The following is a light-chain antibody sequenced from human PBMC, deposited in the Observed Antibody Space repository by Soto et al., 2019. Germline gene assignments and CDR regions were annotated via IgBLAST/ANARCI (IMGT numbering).Light chain of an antibody. J-gene: IGKJ4*02. CDR2: DAS. CDR1: QSVGRN. CDR3: QQYNNWPPDRT. V-gene: IGKV3-15*01. Sequence: EIVMTQSPATLSVSPGERATLSCRASQSVGRNLAWYQQKPGQAPRLLIYDASTRATGIPPRFSGSWSGTEFTLTISILQSEDFANYFCQQYNNWPPDRTFGEGTKMEIK.